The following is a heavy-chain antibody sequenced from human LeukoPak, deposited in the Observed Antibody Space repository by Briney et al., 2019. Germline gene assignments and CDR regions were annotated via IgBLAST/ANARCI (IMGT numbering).Heavy chain of an antibody. V-gene: IGHV3-73*01. Sequence: GGSLRLSCAASGFTFSGSAMHWVRQASGKGLEWVGRIRSKANSYATAYAASVKGRFTISRDDSKNTAYLQMNSLKTEDTAVYYCTTPHDYGDYGGVWGQGTTVTVSS. CDR3: TTPHDYGDYGGV. CDR2: IRSKANSYAT. CDR1: GFTFSGSA. J-gene: IGHJ6*02. D-gene: IGHD4-17*01.